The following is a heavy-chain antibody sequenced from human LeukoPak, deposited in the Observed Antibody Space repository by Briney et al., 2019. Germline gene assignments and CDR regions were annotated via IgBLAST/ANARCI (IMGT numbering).Heavy chain of an antibody. Sequence: SETLSLTCTVSGGSISIYYWCWIRQPPGKGLEWIGRIYTSGSTNYNPSLKSRVTMSVDTSKNQFSLKLSSVTAADTAVYYCARVGNYYDSSGYYYFDYWGQGTLVTVSS. CDR1: GGSISIYY. V-gene: IGHV4-4*07. D-gene: IGHD3-22*01. J-gene: IGHJ4*02. CDR2: IYTSGST. CDR3: ARVGNYYDSSGYYYFDY.